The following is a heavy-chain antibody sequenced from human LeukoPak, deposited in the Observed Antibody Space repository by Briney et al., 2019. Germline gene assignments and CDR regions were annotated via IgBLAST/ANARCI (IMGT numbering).Heavy chain of an antibody. CDR1: GFTFSHHA. Sequence: GGSLRLSCSAAGFTFSHHAMHWVRQAPGKGLEYVSTINDDGGLTYYAESVKGRFTISRDNSKNTLYLQMNNLRQEDTAVYHCLKGGWATIGPPKDWGQGTLVTVSS. CDR3: LKGGWATIGPPKD. V-gene: IGHV3-64D*08. CDR2: INDDGGLT. D-gene: IGHD5-24*01. J-gene: IGHJ4*02.